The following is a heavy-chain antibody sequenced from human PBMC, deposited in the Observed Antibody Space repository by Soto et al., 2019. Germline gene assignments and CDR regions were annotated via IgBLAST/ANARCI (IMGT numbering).Heavy chain of an antibody. V-gene: IGHV1-69*13. J-gene: IGHJ4*02. D-gene: IGHD6-6*01. Sequence: SVKVSCKASGGTFSSYAISWVRQAPGQGLEWMGEIIPIFGTANYAQKFQGRVTITADESTSTAYMELSSLRSEDTAVYYCARGRSSSSALDYWGQGTLVTVSS. CDR3: ARGRSSSSALDY. CDR2: IIPIFGTA. CDR1: GGTFSSYA.